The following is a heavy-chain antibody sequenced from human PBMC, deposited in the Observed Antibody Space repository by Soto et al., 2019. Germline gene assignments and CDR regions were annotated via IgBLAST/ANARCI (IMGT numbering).Heavy chain of an antibody. D-gene: IGHD6-13*01. Sequence: EVQLLESGGGLVQPGGSLRLSCAASGFTFSSYAMSWVRQAPGKGLEWVSSISGSGGGTYYADSVKGRFTISRDNSKNMLYLQMNSLRAEDTAVYYCAKDVPAAGIPLFDYWGQGTLVTVSS. J-gene: IGHJ4*02. V-gene: IGHV3-23*01. CDR2: ISGSGGGT. CDR1: GFTFSSYA. CDR3: AKDVPAAGIPLFDY.